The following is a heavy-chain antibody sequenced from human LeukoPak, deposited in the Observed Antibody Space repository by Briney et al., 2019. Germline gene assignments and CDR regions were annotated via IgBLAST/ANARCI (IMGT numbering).Heavy chain of an antibody. D-gene: IGHD2-15*01. J-gene: IGHJ3*02. CDR2: ISGSTTYT. V-gene: IGHV3-11*05. CDR1: GFSFSDYY. Sequence: GGSLRLSCAASGFSFSDYYMSWIRQPPGKGLEWVSYISGSTTYTNYADSVRGRFTISRDNSKNSLYLQMNSLRAEDTAVYYCARDREVVAFDIWGQGTMVTVSS. CDR3: ARDREVVAFDI.